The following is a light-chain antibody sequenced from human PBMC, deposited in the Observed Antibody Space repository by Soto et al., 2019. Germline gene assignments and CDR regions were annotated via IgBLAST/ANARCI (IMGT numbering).Light chain of an antibody. Sequence: DIQMTQSPSTLSASVGDRVTITCRASQSISSWLAWYQQKPGKAPKLLIYDASTLQSGVPSRFSGSGSGAEFTLTISSLQPDDSATYYCQQSFSPLLTFGGGTKVDIK. J-gene: IGKJ4*01. CDR1: QSISSW. V-gene: IGKV1-5*01. CDR2: DAS. CDR3: QQSFSPLLT.